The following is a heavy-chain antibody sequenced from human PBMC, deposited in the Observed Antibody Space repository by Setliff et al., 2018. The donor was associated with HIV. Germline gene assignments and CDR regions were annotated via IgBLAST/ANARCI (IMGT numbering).Heavy chain of an antibody. CDR2: IHYSGAT. D-gene: IGHD3-10*01. CDR1: GGSISSHY. CDR3: ARQTGLRGYYGSNSLYYFDY. V-gene: IGHV4-59*08. Sequence: SETLSLTCTVSGGSISSHYWIWIRQPPGKGLEWIGYIHYSGATNYNPSLKSRVTISLDTSRTQFSLRLSPVTAADTAVYYCARQTGLRGYYGSNSLYYFDYWGKGMLVTVSS. J-gene: IGHJ4*02.